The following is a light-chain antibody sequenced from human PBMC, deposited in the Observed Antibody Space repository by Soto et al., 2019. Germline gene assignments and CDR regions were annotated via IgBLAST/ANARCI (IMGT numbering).Light chain of an antibody. CDR2: GAS. Sequence: AIQMTQSPSSLSASVGDRVTISCRASQGIGNALGWYQQKPGKPPKVLIYGASSLESGVPSRFSGGGSGTEFTLTISSLQPDDFATYYCQQYKSYWYTFGQGTRLEIK. CDR1: QGIGNA. CDR3: QQYKSYWYT. J-gene: IGKJ5*01. V-gene: IGKV1-13*02.